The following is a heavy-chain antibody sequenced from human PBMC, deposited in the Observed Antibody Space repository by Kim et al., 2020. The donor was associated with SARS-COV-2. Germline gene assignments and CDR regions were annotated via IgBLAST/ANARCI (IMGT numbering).Heavy chain of an antibody. CDR2: IIPILGIA. Sequence: SVKVSCKASGGTFSSYTISWVRQAPGQGLEWMGRIIPILGIANYAQKFQGRVTITADKSTSTAYMELSSLRSEDTAVYYCARGGAAAGNYYYYGMDVWGQGTTVTVSS. CDR1: GGTFSSYT. V-gene: IGHV1-69*02. CDR3: ARGGAAAGNYYYYGMDV. D-gene: IGHD6-13*01. J-gene: IGHJ6*02.